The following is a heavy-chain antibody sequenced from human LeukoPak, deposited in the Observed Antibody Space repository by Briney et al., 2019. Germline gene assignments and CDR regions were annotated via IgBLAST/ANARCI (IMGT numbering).Heavy chain of an antibody. CDR3: ARETVAGTFDY. V-gene: IGHV3-11*01. CDR2: LSSRGDII. D-gene: IGHD6-19*01. J-gene: IGHJ4*02. Sequence: GGSLRLSCAGSGFTFSDYYMSWIRQAPGKGLEWVSDLSSRGDIISYADSVKGRFTISRDNAKNSLYLQINSLGAEDTAVYYCARETVAGTFDYWGQGTLVTVSS. CDR1: GFTFSDYY.